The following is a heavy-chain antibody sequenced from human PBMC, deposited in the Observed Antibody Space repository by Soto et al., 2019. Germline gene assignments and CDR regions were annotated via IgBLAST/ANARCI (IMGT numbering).Heavy chain of an antibody. CDR2: IIPIFGTA. D-gene: IGHD1-1*01. J-gene: IGHJ5*02. CDR3: ARFQTGTMGWIDP. CDR1: GGTFSSYA. Sequence: ASVKVSCKASGGTFSSYAISWVRQAPGQGLEWMGGIIPIFGTANYAQKFQGRVTITADESTSTAYMELSSLRSEDTAVYYCARFQTGTMGWIDPWGQGTPVTVSS. V-gene: IGHV1-69*13.